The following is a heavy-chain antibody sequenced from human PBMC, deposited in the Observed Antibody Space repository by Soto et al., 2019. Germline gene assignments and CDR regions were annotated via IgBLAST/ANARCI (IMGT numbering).Heavy chain of an antibody. Sequence: ASVKVSCKASGYTFTGYYMHWVRQAPGQGLEWMGWINPNSGGTNYAQKFQGWVTMTRDTSISTAYMELSRLRSDDTAVYYCARDKGRSGLDYYGMDVWGQGTTVTVSS. CDR2: INPNSGGT. D-gene: IGHD3-10*01. J-gene: IGHJ6*02. CDR1: GYTFTGYY. V-gene: IGHV1-2*04. CDR3: ARDKGRSGLDYYGMDV.